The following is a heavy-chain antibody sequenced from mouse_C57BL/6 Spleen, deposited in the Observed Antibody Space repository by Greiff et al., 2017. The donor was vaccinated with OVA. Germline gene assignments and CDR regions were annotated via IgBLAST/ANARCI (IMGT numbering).Heavy chain of an antibody. Sequence: QVHVKQPGTELVKPGASVKLSCKASGYTFTSYWMHWVKQRPGQGLEWIGNINPSNGGTNYNEKFKSKATLTVDKSSSTAYMQLSSLTSEDSAVYYSARGDTTVEDYWGQGTTLTVSS. CDR1: GYTFTSYW. CDR3: ARGDTTVEDY. CDR2: INPSNGGT. J-gene: IGHJ2*01. D-gene: IGHD1-1*01. V-gene: IGHV1-53*01.